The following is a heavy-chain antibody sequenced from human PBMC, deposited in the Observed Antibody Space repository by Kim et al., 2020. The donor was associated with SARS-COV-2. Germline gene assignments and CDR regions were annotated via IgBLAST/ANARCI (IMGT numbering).Heavy chain of an antibody. CDR1: GFTFSDYY. Sequence: GGSLRLSCAASGFTFSDYYMSWIRQAPGKGLEWFSYISSSSSYTNYADSVKGRFTISRDNAKKSLYLQMNSLRAEDTAVYYCARVREGGSSWYYFDYWGQGTLVTVSS. D-gene: IGHD6-13*01. CDR3: ARVREGGSSWYYFDY. J-gene: IGHJ4*02. CDR2: ISSSSSYT. V-gene: IGHV3-11*05.